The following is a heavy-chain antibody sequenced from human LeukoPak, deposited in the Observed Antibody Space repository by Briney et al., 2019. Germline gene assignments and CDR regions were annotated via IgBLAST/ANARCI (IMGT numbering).Heavy chain of an antibody. J-gene: IGHJ1*01. D-gene: IGHD3-22*01. CDR2: IYSGGST. CDR1: EFIVSNSY. CDR3: AKDRDSSGYYYFQH. V-gene: IGHV3-53*01. Sequence: GGSLRLSCAGSEFIVSNSYMSWVRQAPGKGLEWVSAIYSGGSTDYADSVRGRFTIARDTSKNMVYLQMNSLTAEDTAVYYCAKDRDSSGYYYFQHWGQGTLVTVSS.